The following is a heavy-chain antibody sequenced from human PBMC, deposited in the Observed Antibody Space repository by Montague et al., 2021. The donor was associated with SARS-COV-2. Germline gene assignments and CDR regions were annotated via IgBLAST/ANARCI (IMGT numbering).Heavy chain of an antibody. D-gene: IGHD2-15*01. V-gene: IGHV4-4*02. CDR2: IYHTGGT. J-gene: IGHJ5*02. Sequence: SETLSLTCVVSNGSISSNEWWSWVRQAPGKGLEWIGEIYHTGGTNYNPSLRSRATISLDKFEKQFSLKLTSVTAEDTAVYYCASLGGLIGRPPAWYDWSDPWGQGTLVSVSS. CDR1: NGSISSNEW. CDR3: ASLGGLIGRPPAWYDWSDP.